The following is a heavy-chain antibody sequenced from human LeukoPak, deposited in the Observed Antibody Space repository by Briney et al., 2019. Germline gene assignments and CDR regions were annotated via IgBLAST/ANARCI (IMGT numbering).Heavy chain of an antibody. J-gene: IGHJ4*02. D-gene: IGHD4-11*01. CDR3: VREYSTAIYYFDY. Sequence: GASVKVSCKASGYTFTSYAFSWVRQAPGQGLEWMGWISAYNGDTNYAQKFQGRVTITTDTSTSTAYMELRSLRSDDTAAYYCVREYSTAIYYFDYWGQGTLVTVSS. CDR2: ISAYNGDT. V-gene: IGHV1-18*01. CDR1: GYTFTSYA.